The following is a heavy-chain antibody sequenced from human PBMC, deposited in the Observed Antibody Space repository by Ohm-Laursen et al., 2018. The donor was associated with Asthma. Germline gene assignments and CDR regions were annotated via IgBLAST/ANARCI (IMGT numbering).Heavy chain of an antibody. CDR1: GGSVSSGSYY. CDR3: ARGFEMAGGYFDY. V-gene: IGHV4-61*01. J-gene: IGHJ4*02. D-gene: IGHD5-24*01. Sequence: SETLSLTCTVSGGSVSSGSYYWSWIRQPPGKGLEWIGYIYYSGSTNYNPSLKSRVTISVDTSKNQFSLKLSSVTAADTAVYYCARGFEMAGGYFDYWGQGTLVTVSS. CDR2: IYYSGST.